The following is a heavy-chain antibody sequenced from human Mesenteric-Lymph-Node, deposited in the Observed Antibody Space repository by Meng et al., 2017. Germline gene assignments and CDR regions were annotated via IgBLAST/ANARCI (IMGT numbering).Heavy chain of an antibody. J-gene: IGHJ4*02. CDR3: ACSRTFDY. CDR2: ISSSSSYI. Sequence: GESLKISCAASGFTFSSYSMNWVRQAPGKGLEWVSSISSSSSYIYYADSVKGRFTISRDNAKNTLYLQMNSLRAEDTAIYYCACSRTFDYWGQGTLVTVSS. V-gene: IGHV3-21*06. CDR1: GFTFSSYS. D-gene: IGHD6-13*01.